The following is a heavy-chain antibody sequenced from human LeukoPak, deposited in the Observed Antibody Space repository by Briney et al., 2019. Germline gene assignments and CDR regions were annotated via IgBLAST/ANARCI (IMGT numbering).Heavy chain of an antibody. V-gene: IGHV3-48*03. D-gene: IGHD1-14*01. CDR1: GFTFSSYE. CDR3: ARGEAITGYYFDY. J-gene: IGHJ4*02. CDR2: ISSSGSTR. Sequence: PGGSLRLSCAASGFTFSSYEMSWVRQAPGQGLEWVSYISSSGSTRSCADSVKGRFTVSRDNAKNLLFLQMDNLRAEDTAVYYCARGEAITGYYFDYWGQGTLVTVSS.